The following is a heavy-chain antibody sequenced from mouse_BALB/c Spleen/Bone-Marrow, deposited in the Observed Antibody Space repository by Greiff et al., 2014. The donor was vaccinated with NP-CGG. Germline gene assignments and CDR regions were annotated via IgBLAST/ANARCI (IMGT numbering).Heavy chain of an antibody. CDR2: INTYSGNT. CDR1: GYTFTDYA. J-gene: IGHJ3*01. Sequence: VQLQQSGPELVRPGVSVKISCKGSGYTFTDYAMHWVKQSHAKSLEWIGVINTYSGNTNYNQNFKGKATMTVDKSPSTAFMELARLTYEDSAIYYCAREGYASTAWFAYWGQGTLVTVSA. D-gene: IGHD1-1*01. CDR3: AREGYASTAWFAY. V-gene: IGHV1-67*01.